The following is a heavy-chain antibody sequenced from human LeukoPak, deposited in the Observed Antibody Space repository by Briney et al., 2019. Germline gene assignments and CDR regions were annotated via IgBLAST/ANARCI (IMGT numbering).Heavy chain of an antibody. CDR3: ARGPGKIQLWSSSLFDY. Sequence: SETLSLTCTVSGGSISSSSYYWGWIRQPPGKGLEWIGSIYYSGSTYYNPSLKSRVTISVDTSKNQFSLKLSSVTAADTAVYYCARGPGKIQLWSSSLFDYWGQGTLVTVSS. CDR1: GGSISSSSYY. D-gene: IGHD5-18*01. J-gene: IGHJ4*02. CDR2: IYYSGST. V-gene: IGHV4-39*07.